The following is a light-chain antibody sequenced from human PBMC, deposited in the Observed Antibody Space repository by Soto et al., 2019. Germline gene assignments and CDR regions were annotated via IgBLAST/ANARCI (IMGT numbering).Light chain of an antibody. J-gene: IGKJ3*01. V-gene: IGKV3-20*01. CDR3: HQFDDYPFT. Sequence: EIVLTQSPGTLSLSPGEGATLSCRASQTVTNNYLAWYQQRPGQAPRLLVSGASSRATGIPDRFSGSGSGTDFTLTNSRLDPEAFATHYCHQFDDYPFTFGPGTKVDLK. CDR1: QTVTNNY. CDR2: GAS.